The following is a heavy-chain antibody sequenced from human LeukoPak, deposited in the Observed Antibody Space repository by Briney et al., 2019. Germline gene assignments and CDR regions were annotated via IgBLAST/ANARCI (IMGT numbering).Heavy chain of an antibody. J-gene: IGHJ3*02. Sequence: GGSLRLSCAASGFTFSSYGMHWVRQAPGKGLEWVAVISYDGSNRYYADSVKGRFTISRDNSKNTLYLQMNSLRAEDTAVYYCAKGSLEAFDIWGQGTMVTVSS. D-gene: IGHD1-1*01. CDR3: AKGSLEAFDI. CDR2: ISYDGSNR. CDR1: GFTFSSYG. V-gene: IGHV3-30*18.